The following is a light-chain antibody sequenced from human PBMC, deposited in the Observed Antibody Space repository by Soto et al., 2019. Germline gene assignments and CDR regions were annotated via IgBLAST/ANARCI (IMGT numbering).Light chain of an antibody. CDR1: DNIAPW. CDR3: QQYDTDSRT. J-gene: IGKJ1*01. Sequence: DLKMTQYRNTLYASVGLRVAITCRASDNIAPWVAWYQQKPGKASKLLIYKAANLADEVPSRFADSGSGTEFTLTISSLQPDDFATYYCQQYDTDSRTFGQGTKVDIK. V-gene: IGKV1-5*03. CDR2: KAA.